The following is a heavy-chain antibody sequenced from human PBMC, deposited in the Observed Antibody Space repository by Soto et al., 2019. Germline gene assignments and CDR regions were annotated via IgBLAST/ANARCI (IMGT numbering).Heavy chain of an antibody. Sequence: GESLKISCKGSGYSFTSYWISWVRQMPGKGLEWMGRIDPSDSYTNYSPSFQGHVTISADKSISTAYLQWSSLKASDTAMYYCARHQGGYYDFWSGLWFDPWGQGTLATVSS. V-gene: IGHV5-10-1*01. CDR2: IDPSDSYT. J-gene: IGHJ5*02. D-gene: IGHD3-3*01. CDR3: ARHQGGYYDFWSGLWFDP. CDR1: GYSFTSYW.